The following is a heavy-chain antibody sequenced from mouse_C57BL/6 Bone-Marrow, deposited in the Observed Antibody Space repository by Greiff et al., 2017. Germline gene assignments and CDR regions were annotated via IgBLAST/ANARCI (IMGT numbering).Heavy chain of an antibody. D-gene: IGHD2-12*01. CDR3: ASAGYYIICAY. V-gene: IGHV1-55*01. CDR2: IYPGSGST. Sequence: QVQLKQPGAELVKPGASVKMSCKASGYTFTSYCITWVKQRPGQGLEWIGDIYPGSGSTSYNEKFKSKATLTVDPSSSTAYMQLNSLTSEDSAVYDCASAGYYIICAYWGQGTLVIVSA. J-gene: IGHJ3*01. CDR1: GYTFTSYC.